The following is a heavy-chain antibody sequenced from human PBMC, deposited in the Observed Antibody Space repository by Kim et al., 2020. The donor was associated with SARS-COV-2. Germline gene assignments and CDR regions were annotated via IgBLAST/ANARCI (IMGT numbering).Heavy chain of an antibody. D-gene: IGHD3-22*01. CDR3: ARARITMIVVQAFVI. V-gene: IGHV4-31*03. CDR2: IYYSGST. J-gene: IGHJ3*02. CDR1: GGSISSGGYY. Sequence: SETLSLTCTVSGGSISSGGYYWSWIRQHPGKGLEWIGYIYYSGSTYYNPSLKSRVTISEDTSKNHFSLKLSTVTAADMAEDYCARARITMIVVQAFVIGG.